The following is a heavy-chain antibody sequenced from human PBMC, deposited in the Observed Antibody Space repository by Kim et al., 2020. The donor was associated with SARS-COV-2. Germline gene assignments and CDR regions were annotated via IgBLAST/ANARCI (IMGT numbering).Heavy chain of an antibody. CDR2: IKQDGSEK. Sequence: GGSLRLSCAASGFTFSSYSMNWVRQAPGKGLEWVANIKQDGSEKYYVDSVKGRFTISRDNAKNSLYLQMNSLRAEDTALYYCAREKLRNSKLYYYYYGMDVWGQGTTVTVSS. CDR3: AREKLRNSKLYYYYYGMDV. CDR1: GFTFSSYS. J-gene: IGHJ6*02. D-gene: IGHD1-7*01. V-gene: IGHV3-7*01.